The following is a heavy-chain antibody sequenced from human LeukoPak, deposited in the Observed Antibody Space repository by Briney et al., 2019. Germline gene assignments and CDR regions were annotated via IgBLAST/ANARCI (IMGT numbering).Heavy chain of an antibody. CDR2: INPSGGSA. CDR1: GYTFTTYH. V-gene: IGHV1-46*01. Sequence: ASVKVSCKASGYTFTTYHMHWVRQAPGQGLEWMGIINPSGGSATYAQRFRGRVTMTSDTSTGTVYMELRSLTSEDTAMYYCARDHSPPATSVGTTYYFDYWGQGTLSPSPQ. J-gene: IGHJ4*02. CDR3: ARDHSPPATSVGTTYYFDY. D-gene: IGHD1-1*01.